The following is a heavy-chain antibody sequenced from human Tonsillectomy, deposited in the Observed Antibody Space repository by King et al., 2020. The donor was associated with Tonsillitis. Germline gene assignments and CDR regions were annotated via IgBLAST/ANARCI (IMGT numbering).Heavy chain of an antibody. CDR1: GASFRGYY. CDR2: INPIGGT. V-gene: IGHV4-34*01. J-gene: IGHJ3*02. Sequence: VQLQQRGAGLLKPSETLSLTCAVYGASFRGYYWSWVRQPPGKGLEWIGEINPIGGTNYTTSIKSRVTISVDTSKNQLSLKLSSVTAADTAVYYCPRGAAVVVVIFYPGDAFDIWGQGTMVTVSS. CDR3: PRGAAVVVVIFYPGDAFDI. D-gene: IGHD3-22*01.